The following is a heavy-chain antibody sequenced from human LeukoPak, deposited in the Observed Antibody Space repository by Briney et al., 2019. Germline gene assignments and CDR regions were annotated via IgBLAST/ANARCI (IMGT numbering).Heavy chain of an antibody. CDR1: NAFITSGSYY. V-gene: IGHV4-61*09. CDR3: ATFLEATGSYYYYYMDV. J-gene: IGHJ6*03. D-gene: IGHD3-10*01. Sequence: PSQTLSLTCTVSNAFITSGSYYWTWIRQSAGKGLEWIGHIYTNGSTSYHPSLKSRVTVSVDTSKNQFSLKLTSVTAADTAVYCCATFLEATGSYYYYYMDVWGKGTTVIVSS. CDR2: IYTNGST.